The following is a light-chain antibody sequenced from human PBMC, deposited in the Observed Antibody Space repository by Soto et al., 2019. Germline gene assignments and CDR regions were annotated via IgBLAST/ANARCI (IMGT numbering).Light chain of an antibody. CDR3: NSYPNSSAVV. Sequence: QSVLTQPASVSGSPGQSITISCAGTRDDIGAYDYVSWYQQHPGNAPKLLIYEVTNRPSGVSDRFSGSKSGNTASLTISGLQAEDEADYYRNSYPNSSAVVFGGATKVTVL. V-gene: IGLV2-14*01. CDR2: EVT. J-gene: IGLJ2*01. CDR1: RDDIGAYDY.